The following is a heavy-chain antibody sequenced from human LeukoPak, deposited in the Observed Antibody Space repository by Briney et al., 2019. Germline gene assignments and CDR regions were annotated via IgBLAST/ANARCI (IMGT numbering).Heavy chain of an antibody. CDR3: AKRGVVIRVILVGFHKEAYYFDS. D-gene: IGHD3-22*01. CDR1: GFTFSSYG. Sequence: GGSLRLSCAASGFTFSSYGMHWFRQAPGKGLEWVAVIWYDGSNKYYADSVKGRFTISRDNSKNTLYLQMNSLRAEDTAVYFCAKRGVVIRVILVGFHKEAYYFDSWGQGALVTVSS. CDR2: IWYDGSNK. J-gene: IGHJ4*02. V-gene: IGHV3-33*06.